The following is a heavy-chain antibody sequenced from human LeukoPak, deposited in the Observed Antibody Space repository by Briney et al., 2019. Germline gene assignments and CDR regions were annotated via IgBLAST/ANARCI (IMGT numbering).Heavy chain of an antibody. CDR2: ITWGGGST. CDR1: GFPFDDYG. D-gene: IGHD6-6*01. V-gene: IGHV3-20*04. Sequence: GGSLRLSCAASGFPFDDYGMSWVRQAPGKGLEWVSDITWGGGSTSYADSVKGRFTISRDSARDSLYLQMNSLRVEDTAFYYCAKAFRYSTSSRTFDFWGQGTLVTVSS. CDR3: AKAFRYSTSSRTFDF. J-gene: IGHJ4*02.